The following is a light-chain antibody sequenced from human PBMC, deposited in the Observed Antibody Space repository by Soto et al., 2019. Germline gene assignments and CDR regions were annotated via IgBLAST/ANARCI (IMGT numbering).Light chain of an antibody. Sequence: EIVMTQSPATLSVSPGERATLSCRASQSVSSNLAWYQQKPGQPPRLLIYRASTRATGIPARFSGRGSGTEFTLTISSLQSEDFAVYYCQHYDNWPPWTFGQGTKVEIK. J-gene: IGKJ1*01. CDR1: QSVSSN. CDR3: QHYDNWPPWT. CDR2: RAS. V-gene: IGKV3-15*01.